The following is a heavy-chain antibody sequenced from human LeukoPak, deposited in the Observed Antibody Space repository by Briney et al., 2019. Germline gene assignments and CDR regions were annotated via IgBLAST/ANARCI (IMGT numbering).Heavy chain of an antibody. V-gene: IGHV4-59*01. Sequence: PSETLSLTCTVSGGSISSYYWSWIRQPPGKGLELIGYFYDSGSTNYNPSLKSRVTISVDTSQNQFSLKLTSVTAADTAVYYCARGFSGTYWVFDYWGQGTLVTVSS. J-gene: IGHJ4*02. CDR1: GGSISSYY. CDR2: FYDSGST. D-gene: IGHD1-26*01. CDR3: ARGFSGTYWVFDY.